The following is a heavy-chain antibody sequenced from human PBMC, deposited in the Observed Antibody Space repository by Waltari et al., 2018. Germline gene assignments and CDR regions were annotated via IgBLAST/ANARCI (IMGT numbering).Heavy chain of an antibody. CDR2: ISFDASKE. J-gene: IGHJ4*02. Sequence: VQLVQSGGGVVQPGGSVTLSCVAFGFEFSRSGMHWVRQAPGKGLEWVALISFDASKENFAESVKGRFTISRDDSKNLVSLQMTGLTIEDTAVYYCAKDSEANYFDYWGQGTLVTVSS. CDR1: GFEFSRSG. V-gene: IGHV3-30*18. CDR3: AKDSEANYFDY.